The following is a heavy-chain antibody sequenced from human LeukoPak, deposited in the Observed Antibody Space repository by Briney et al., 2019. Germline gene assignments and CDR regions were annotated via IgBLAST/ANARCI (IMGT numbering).Heavy chain of an antibody. CDR1: GFTVSSNF. CDR2: ILTAGKT. V-gene: IGHV3-53*01. D-gene: IGHD3-10*01. J-gene: IGHJ4*02. Sequence: GGSLRLFCAASGFTVSSNFMSWVRQAPGKGLEWVSVILTAGKTYYADSVKGRFTISRDNCKGTLYLEMNSLRAEDTAIYYCAKDADFARIYYYFDSWGQGTLVTVSS. CDR3: AKDADFARIYYYFDS.